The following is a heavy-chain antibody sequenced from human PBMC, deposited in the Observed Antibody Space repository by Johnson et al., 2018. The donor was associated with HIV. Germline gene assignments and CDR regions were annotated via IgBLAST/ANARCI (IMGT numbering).Heavy chain of an antibody. Sequence: QVQLVESGGGVVQPGRSLRLSCAASGFTFSSYAMHWVRQAPGKGLEWVAVISYDGSNKYYADSVKGRFTISRDNSKNTLYLQMNSLRAEDTAVYYCARDRGGGSYHDAFDIWGHGTTVTVSS. V-gene: IGHV3-30*04. D-gene: IGHD1-26*01. CDR2: ISYDGSNK. CDR3: ARDRGGGSYHDAFDI. J-gene: IGHJ3*02. CDR1: GFTFSSYA.